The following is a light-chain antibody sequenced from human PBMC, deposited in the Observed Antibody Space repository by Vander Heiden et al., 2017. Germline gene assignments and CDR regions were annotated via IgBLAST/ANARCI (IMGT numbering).Light chain of an antibody. V-gene: IGLV2-14*01. CDR1: RSDVGDHNH. Sequence: SALTQPASVSGVPGQSITISCTGTRSDVGDHNHVSWYQQHPGKVPKFLIYEVNNRPSGVSNRFSGSKSGNTASLTISGLQAEDEADYYCSSYTSSSTLVFGTGTKVTVL. CDR2: EVN. J-gene: IGLJ1*01. CDR3: SSYTSSSTLV.